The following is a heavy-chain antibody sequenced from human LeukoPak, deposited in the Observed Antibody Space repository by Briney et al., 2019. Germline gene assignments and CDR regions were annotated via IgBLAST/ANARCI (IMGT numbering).Heavy chain of an antibody. J-gene: IGHJ5*02. CDR3: AKVGEAGGYYWCDP. CDR1: GFTFSNYA. Sequence: GGSLRLSCAASGFTFSNYAVSWVRQAPGKGLELVWAITGSGGYKYYEDAVKGRFPISSCNFKSTLYLQMNSLSAEDTAIYYCAKVGEAGGYYWCDPRGEGALVAVSP. V-gene: IGHV3-23*01. CDR2: ITGSGGYK. D-gene: IGHD6-19*01.